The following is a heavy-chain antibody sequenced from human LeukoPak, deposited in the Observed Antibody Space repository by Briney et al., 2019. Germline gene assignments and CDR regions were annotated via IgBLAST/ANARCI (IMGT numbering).Heavy chain of an antibody. CDR1: VFTLSSYS. D-gene: IGHD3-3*01. V-gene: IGHV3-23*01. Sequence: PGGSLRLSSAPSVFTLSSYSMNWVRQAPGKGLEWVSAISGSIGHTYYADSVKGRFTISRDNSKNTLYLQMNSLRAEDTAVYYCAKVGFSEMEWLLYSDHWGQGTLVTVSS. CDR3: AKVGFSEMEWLLYSDH. J-gene: IGHJ4*02. CDR2: ISGSIGHT.